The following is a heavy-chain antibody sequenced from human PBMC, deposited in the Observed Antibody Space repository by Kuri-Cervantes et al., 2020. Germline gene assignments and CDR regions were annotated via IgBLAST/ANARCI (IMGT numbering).Heavy chain of an antibody. CDR2: IYYTGST. D-gene: IGHD4-23*01. V-gene: IGHV4-59*12. Sequence: SETLSLTCTVSGGSISSYSWSWIRQPPGKGLESIGYIYYTGSTSYKPSLKSRVTISVDTSKNQVSLKLSSVTAADTAVYYCARDLGGGNSEKSIGYWGQGTLVTVSS. CDR3: ARDLGGGNSEKSIGY. CDR1: GGSISSYS. J-gene: IGHJ4*02.